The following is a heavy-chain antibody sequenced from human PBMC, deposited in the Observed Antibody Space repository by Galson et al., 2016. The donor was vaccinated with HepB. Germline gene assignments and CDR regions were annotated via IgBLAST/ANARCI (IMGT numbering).Heavy chain of an antibody. J-gene: IGHJ4*02. V-gene: IGHV1-3*01. CDR2: IYAGNGNT. CDR1: GYTFTTYA. Sequence: SCKASGYTFTTYAVHWVRQAPGQRLEWMGWIYAGNGNTKYSQRFQGRVTITRDTSASTAYMELSSLRSEDSAVYYCARGITGVGTVDYWGQGTLVTVSS. CDR3: ARGITGVGTVDY. D-gene: IGHD6-13*01.